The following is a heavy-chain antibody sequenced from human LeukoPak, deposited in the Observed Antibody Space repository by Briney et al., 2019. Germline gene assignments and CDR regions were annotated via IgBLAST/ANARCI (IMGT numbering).Heavy chain of an antibody. D-gene: IGHD3-10*01. CDR1: GGTFSSYA. J-gene: IGHJ6*03. V-gene: IGHV1-69*06. Sequence: GASVKVSCKASGGTFSSYAISWVRQAPGQGLEWMGGIIPIFGTANYAQKFQGRVTITADKSTSTAYMELSSLRSDDTAVYYCARDENYYGSGSYYIYYYYMDVWGKGTTVTISS. CDR3: ARDENYYGSGSYYIYYYYMDV. CDR2: IIPIFGTA.